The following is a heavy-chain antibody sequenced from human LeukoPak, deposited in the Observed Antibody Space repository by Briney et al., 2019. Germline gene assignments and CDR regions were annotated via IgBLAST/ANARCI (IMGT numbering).Heavy chain of an antibody. CDR3: ARDTSGDIDY. D-gene: IGHD2/OR15-2a*01. CDR1: GVSISSGGYY. Sequence: TSETLSLTCTVSGVSISSGGYYWSWIRQHPGKGLEWIGYIYYSGSTYYNPSLKSRVTISVDTSKNQFSLKLSSVTAADTAVYYCARDTSGDIDYWGQGTLVTVSS. V-gene: IGHV4-31*03. J-gene: IGHJ4*02. CDR2: IYYSGST.